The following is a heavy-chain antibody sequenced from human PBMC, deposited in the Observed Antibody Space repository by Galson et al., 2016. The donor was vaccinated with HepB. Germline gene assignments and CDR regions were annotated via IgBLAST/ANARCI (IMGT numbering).Heavy chain of an antibody. CDR3: SWGYQADY. V-gene: IGHV3-64D*06. CDR1: GFTFSSYA. J-gene: IGHJ4*02. CDR2: ITSNGALT. Sequence: SLRLSCVASGFTFSSYAMHWVRQAPGKGLEYVSAITSNGALTYYADSVKGRFTISRDNSKNTVYLQMSSLRTEDTAVYYCSWGYQADYWGQGALVTVSS. D-gene: IGHD3-16*01.